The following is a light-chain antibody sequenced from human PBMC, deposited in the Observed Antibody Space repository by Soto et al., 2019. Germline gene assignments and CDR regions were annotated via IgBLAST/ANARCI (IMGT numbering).Light chain of an antibody. V-gene: IGKV3-11*01. Sequence: EIVLTSVLAISFLSQGERATLSCRASQSVSSYLAWYQQKPGQAPRLLIYDASNRATGIPARFSGSGSGTDFTLTISSLEPEDFAVYYCQQRSNWPLITFGQGTRLQIK. CDR2: DAS. CDR1: QSVSSY. J-gene: IGKJ5*01. CDR3: QQRSNWPLIT.